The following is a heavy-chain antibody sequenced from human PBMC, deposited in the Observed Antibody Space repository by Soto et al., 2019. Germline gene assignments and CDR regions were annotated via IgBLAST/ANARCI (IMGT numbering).Heavy chain of an antibody. V-gene: IGHV5-10-1*01. CDR1: GYSFTSYW. CDR3: ARIAARIRGRVEDGMDV. CDR2: IDPSDSYT. J-gene: IGHJ6*02. D-gene: IGHD6-6*01. Sequence: GESLKISCKGSGYSFTSYWISWVRQMPGKGLEWMGRIDPSDSYTNYSPSFQGHVTISADKSISTAYLQWSSLKASDTAMYYCARIAARIRGRVEDGMDVWAKGPPSPSP.